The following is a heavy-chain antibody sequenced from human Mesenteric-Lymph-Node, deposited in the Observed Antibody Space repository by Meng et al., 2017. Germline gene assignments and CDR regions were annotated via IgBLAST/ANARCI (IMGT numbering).Heavy chain of an antibody. Sequence: QVQLVESGGGLVKPGGSLRLTCVASGFSFSDYYMAWIRQAPGKGLEWVSYIHRSSSDFYYADSVKGRFTISRDNAKNSLYLQMNSVRGEDTAVYYCATKDDPWGQGTLVTVSS. CDR1: GFSFSDYY. CDR3: ATKDDP. V-gene: IGHV3-11*06. CDR2: IHRSSSDF. J-gene: IGHJ5*02.